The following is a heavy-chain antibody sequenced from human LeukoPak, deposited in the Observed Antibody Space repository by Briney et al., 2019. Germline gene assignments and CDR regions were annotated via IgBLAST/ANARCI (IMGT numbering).Heavy chain of an antibody. V-gene: IGHV3-66*01. D-gene: IGHD6-13*01. CDR1: GFTFSSNY. J-gene: IGHJ5*02. CDR2: VHGRGDT. Sequence: GGSLRLSCVASGFTFSSNYVSWVRQAPGKGLEWVSIVHGRGDTYYADSVRGRFTISRDNFKNTVSLQMNSLRAEDTAVYYCARDGRGSSSWYDRWFDPWGQGTLVTVSS. CDR3: ARDGRGSSSWYDRWFDP.